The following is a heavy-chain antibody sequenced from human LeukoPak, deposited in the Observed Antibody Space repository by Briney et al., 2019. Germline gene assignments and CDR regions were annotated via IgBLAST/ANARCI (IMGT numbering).Heavy chain of an antibody. CDR2: IHYTGNT. V-gene: IGHV4-39*07. D-gene: IGHD6-13*01. CDR1: GGSISSSSYF. J-gene: IGHJ4*02. CDR3: ARVTGYRIEDYFDY. Sequence: SETLSLTCSVSGGSISSSSYFWGWIRQPPGKGLEWIANIHYTGNTYYSPSLKSRVTISLDTSKNQFSLKLSSVTAADTAVYYCARVTGYRIEDYFDYWGQGTLVTVSS.